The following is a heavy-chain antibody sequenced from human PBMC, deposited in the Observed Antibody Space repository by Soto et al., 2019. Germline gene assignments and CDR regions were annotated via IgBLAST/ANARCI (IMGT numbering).Heavy chain of an antibody. CDR1: GYTFTSFY. V-gene: IGHV1-46*01. CDR2: INPSGTTT. CDR3: AKPQIARHYYYGMEV. J-gene: IGHJ6*02. Sequence: QVQLVQSGAEVKKPGASVKVSCKASGYTFTSFYMHWVRHAPGQGLEWMGIINPSGTTTDYAQKFQGRVTMTRDTSTSTYYIELSSLTSEDTALYYCAKPQIARHYYYGMEVWGQGTAVTVSS.